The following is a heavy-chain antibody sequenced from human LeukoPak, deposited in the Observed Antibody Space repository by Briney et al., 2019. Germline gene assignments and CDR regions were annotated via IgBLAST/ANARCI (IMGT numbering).Heavy chain of an antibody. J-gene: IGHJ4*02. CDR3: ARDRAVRYFDY. Sequence: PGRSLRLSCAASGFTFSNYGMHGVRQAPGKGLEWVAVIWYDGTKKYYADSVKGRLTISRDNSKNTLYLEMNSLRAEDTAVYYCARDRAVRYFDYWGQGTLVTVSS. V-gene: IGHV3-33*01. D-gene: IGHD3-16*02. CDR1: GFTFSNYG. CDR2: IWYDGTKK.